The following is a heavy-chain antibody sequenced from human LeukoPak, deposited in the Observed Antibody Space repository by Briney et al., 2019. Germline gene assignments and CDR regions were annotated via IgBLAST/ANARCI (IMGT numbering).Heavy chain of an antibody. V-gene: IGHV4-59*08. CDR2: IYYSGST. D-gene: IGHD3-3*01. CDR3: ARHGFFNYVFWSGYSSDAFYI. CDR1: GGPTSRCY. J-gene: IGHJ3*02. Sequence: SETLSFKCTESGGPTSRCYWSCLRQPPGKGLEWIGYIYYSGSTNYNPSLKSRVTISVDTSKNQFSLKLSSATAAYTAVYYCARHGFFNYVFWSGYSSDAFYIWGQGTMVTVSS.